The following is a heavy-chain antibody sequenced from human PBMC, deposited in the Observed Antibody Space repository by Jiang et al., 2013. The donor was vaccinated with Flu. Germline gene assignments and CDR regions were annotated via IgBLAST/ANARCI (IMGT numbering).Heavy chain of an antibody. Sequence: YGSGLVKPSQTLSLTCTVSGGSISSGGYYWSWIRQPAGKGLEWIGRIYTSGSTNYNPSLKSRVTISVDTSKNQFSLKLSSVTAADTAVYYCARGVTTLWFGESLLDWYFDLWGRGTLVTVSS. CDR2: IYTSGST. CDR1: GGSISSGGYY. J-gene: IGHJ2*01. CDR3: ARGVTTLWFGESLLDWYFDL. D-gene: IGHD3-10*01. V-gene: IGHV4-61*02.